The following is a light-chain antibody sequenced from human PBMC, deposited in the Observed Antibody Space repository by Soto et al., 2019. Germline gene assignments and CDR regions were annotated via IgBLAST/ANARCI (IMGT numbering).Light chain of an antibody. V-gene: IGKV1-5*03. CDR3: QHYNSYSEA. Sequence: DIQMTQTPSTLSGSVGDRVTMTCRASQTISSWLAWYQQKPGKAPKLLIYKASTLKSGVPSRFSGSGSGTEFTLTISSLQPDDFATYYCQHYNSYSEAFRQGTKVDIK. CDR1: QTISSW. CDR2: KAS. J-gene: IGKJ1*01.